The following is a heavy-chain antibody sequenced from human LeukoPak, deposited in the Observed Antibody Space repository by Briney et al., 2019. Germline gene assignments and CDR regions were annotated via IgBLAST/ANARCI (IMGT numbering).Heavy chain of an antibody. Sequence: GGSLRLSCSASGFTFSVYAIHWVRQAPGKGLEYVSTIISNGGSTYYADSLKGRFTISRDNSKNTVSLQMSSLRAEDTALYYCVKDGLAFCGGDCYSYFDYWGQGTLVTVSS. CDR2: IISNGGST. CDR1: GFTFSVYA. CDR3: VKDGLAFCGGDCYSYFDY. D-gene: IGHD2-21*02. V-gene: IGHV3-64D*06. J-gene: IGHJ4*02.